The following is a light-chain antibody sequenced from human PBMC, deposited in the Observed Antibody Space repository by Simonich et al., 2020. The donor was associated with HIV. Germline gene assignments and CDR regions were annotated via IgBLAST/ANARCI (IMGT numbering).Light chain of an antibody. CDR2: GAS. J-gene: IGKJ3*01. V-gene: IGKV3-15*01. CDR3: QHRGA. Sequence: EIVMTQSPATLSVSPGERATLSCRASQSVSRNLAWYQQKHGQAPRLLIHGASTRATGIPARFSGSGSGTEFTLTISSLEPEDFAVYYCQHRGAFGPGTKVDIK. CDR1: QSVSRN.